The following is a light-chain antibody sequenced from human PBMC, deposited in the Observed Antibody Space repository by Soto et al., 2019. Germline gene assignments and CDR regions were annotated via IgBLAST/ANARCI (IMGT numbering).Light chain of an antibody. CDR1: QSVSSY. Sequence: EIVLTQSPATLSLSPGERATLSCRASQSVSSYLAWYQQKPGQAPRLLIYDASNRATGIPARFSGSGSGTDFTLTMSRLEPEDFAVYYCQQRSNWPVTFGPGTKVDIK. J-gene: IGKJ3*01. V-gene: IGKV3-11*01. CDR2: DAS. CDR3: QQRSNWPVT.